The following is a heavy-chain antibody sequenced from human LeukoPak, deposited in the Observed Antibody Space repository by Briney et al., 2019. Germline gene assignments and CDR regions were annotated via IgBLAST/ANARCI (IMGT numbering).Heavy chain of an antibody. Sequence: ASVKVSCKTSGYTFTAYFVHWVRQAPGQGLEWMGWVNPKSGATIYAQKFQGRVTMTRDTSISTAYMDLSGLRSDDTAIYYCGRAPLYGSGSDYWGQGTLVTVSS. CDR1: GYTFTAYF. CDR3: GRAPLYGSGSDY. V-gene: IGHV1-2*02. D-gene: IGHD3-10*01. J-gene: IGHJ4*02. CDR2: VNPKSGAT.